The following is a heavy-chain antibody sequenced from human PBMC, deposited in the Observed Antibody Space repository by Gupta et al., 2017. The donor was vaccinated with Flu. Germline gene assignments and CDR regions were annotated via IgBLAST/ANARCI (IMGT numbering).Heavy chain of an antibody. D-gene: IGHD1-1*01. CDR2: ISGSGGTT. Sequence: EVQVLESGGGLVQPGGSLRISCAASGFTFSSYAMSWVRQAPGKGLEWVSAISGSGGTTYYADSVKGRFTVSRDNSKNTLYLQMNSLRADDTAVYYCAKAGLDGDYWGQGTLVTVSS. CDR3: AKAGLDGDY. J-gene: IGHJ4*02. V-gene: IGHV3-23*01. CDR1: GFTFSSYA.